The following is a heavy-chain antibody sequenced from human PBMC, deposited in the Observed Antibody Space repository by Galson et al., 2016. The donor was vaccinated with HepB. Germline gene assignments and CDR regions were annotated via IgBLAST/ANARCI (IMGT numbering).Heavy chain of an antibody. Sequence: SETLSLTCTVSGGSVSSGSYYWSWIRQPPGKGLEWIGYIYSSGITNYNPSLKSRVTISVDTSTNQFSPKLSSVTAADTAVYYCAGRIEAPGSTRFDYWGQGTLVTVSS. D-gene: IGHD6-13*01. CDR3: AGRIEAPGSTRFDY. J-gene: IGHJ4*02. V-gene: IGHV4-61*01. CDR2: IYSSGIT. CDR1: GGSVSSGSYY.